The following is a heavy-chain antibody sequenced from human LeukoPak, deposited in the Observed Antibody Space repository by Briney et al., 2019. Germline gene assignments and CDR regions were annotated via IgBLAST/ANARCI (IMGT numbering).Heavy chain of an antibody. CDR2: IYTSGST. V-gene: IGHV4-61*02. D-gene: IGHD3-10*01. Sequence: SETLSLTCTVSGGSISSGSYYWSWIRQPAGKGLEWIGRIYTSGSTNYNPSLKSRVTISVDTSKNQFSLKLSSVTAADTAVYYCARVGRSITYYYGSGSRDAFDIWGQGTMVTVSS. CDR3: ARVGRSITYYYGSGSRDAFDI. CDR1: GGSISSGSYY. J-gene: IGHJ3*02.